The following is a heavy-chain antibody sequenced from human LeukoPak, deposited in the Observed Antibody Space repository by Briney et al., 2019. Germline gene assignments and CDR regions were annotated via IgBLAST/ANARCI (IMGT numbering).Heavy chain of an antibody. Sequence: GESLKISCKGSGYSFTSYWNGWVRQMPGKGLEWMGIIYPGDSDTRYSPSFQGQVTISADKSISTAYLQWSSLKASDTAMYYCARAYYYDSSRYRYYFGYWGQGTLVTVSS. V-gene: IGHV5-51*01. CDR1: GYSFTSYW. CDR2: IYPGDSDT. CDR3: ARAYYYDSSRYRYYFGY. D-gene: IGHD3-22*01. J-gene: IGHJ4*02.